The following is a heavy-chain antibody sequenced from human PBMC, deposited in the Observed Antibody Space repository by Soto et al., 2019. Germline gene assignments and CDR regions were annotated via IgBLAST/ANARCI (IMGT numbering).Heavy chain of an antibody. J-gene: IGHJ4*02. V-gene: IGHV1-2*02. Sequence: QVQLVQSAADVKKPGASVRVSCKASGYTFTDYYLYWLRQAPGQGLEWMGGINPNTGGTIYAQKFQGRVTMTREPSANTAHMDLTSLTSGDTAVYYCARDPIGGGAPYYFDYWGQGTLVTVSS. D-gene: IGHD3-16*01. CDR1: GYTFTDYY. CDR3: ARDPIGGGAPYYFDY. CDR2: INPNTGGT.